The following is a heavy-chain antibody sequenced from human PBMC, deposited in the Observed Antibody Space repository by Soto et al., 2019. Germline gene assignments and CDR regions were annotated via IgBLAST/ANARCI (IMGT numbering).Heavy chain of an antibody. D-gene: IGHD6-13*01. Sequence: PSETLSLTCTVSGGSISSGGYYWSWIRQHPGKGLEWIGYIYYSGSTYYNPSLKSRVTISVDTSKNQFSLKLSSVTAADTAVYYCARVKRVLAAAGTRPYNWFDPWGQGTLVTVSS. CDR3: ARVKRVLAAAGTRPYNWFDP. CDR2: IYYSGST. J-gene: IGHJ5*02. CDR1: GGSISSGGYY. V-gene: IGHV4-31*03.